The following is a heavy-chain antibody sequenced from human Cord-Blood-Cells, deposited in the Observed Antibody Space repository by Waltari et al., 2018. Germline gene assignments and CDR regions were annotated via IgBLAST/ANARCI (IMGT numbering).Heavy chain of an antibody. V-gene: IGHV4-59*01. CDR2: IYYSGST. D-gene: IGHD3-22*01. CDR3: AGGRYYYDSSGLFDD. J-gene: IGHJ4*02. CDR1: GGSISRYY. Sequence: QVQLQESGPGLVKTSETLSLTCTVSGGSISRYYWSWIRQPPGKGLEWMGYIYYSGSTHYNPSLKSRVTISVDTSKNQFSLKLSSVTAADTAVYYCAGGRYYYDSSGLFDDWGQGTLVTVSS.